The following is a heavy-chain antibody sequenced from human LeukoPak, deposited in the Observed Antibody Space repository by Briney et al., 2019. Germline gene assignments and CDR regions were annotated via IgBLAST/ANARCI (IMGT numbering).Heavy chain of an antibody. CDR3: ARGGTYGDYCALFDY. CDR1: RGSLRGYY. Sequence: SETLSLTCAVYRGSLRGYYWSWIRQPPGKGLEWIWEIKHSGSTNYNPSLKSRVTISVDTSKNQFSLKLSSVPAADTAVYYRARGGTYGDYCALFDYWGQGTLVTVSS. J-gene: IGHJ4*02. V-gene: IGHV4-34*01. CDR2: IKHSGST. D-gene: IGHD4-17*01.